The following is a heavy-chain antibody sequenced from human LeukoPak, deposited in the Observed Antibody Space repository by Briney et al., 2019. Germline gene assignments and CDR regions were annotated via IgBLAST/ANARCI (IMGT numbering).Heavy chain of an antibody. CDR2: INPNSGNT. V-gene: IGHV1-8*01. Sequence: GASVKVSCKASGYTFTSYDINWVRQATGQGLEWMGWINPNSGNTGYAQKFQGRVTMTRNTSISTAYMELSSLRSEDTAVYYCARGLTTKSRYFDWLTSYYYYYYMDVWGKGTTVTISS. D-gene: IGHD3-9*01. CDR3: ARGLTTKSRYFDWLTSYYYYYYMDV. CDR1: GYTFTSYD. J-gene: IGHJ6*03.